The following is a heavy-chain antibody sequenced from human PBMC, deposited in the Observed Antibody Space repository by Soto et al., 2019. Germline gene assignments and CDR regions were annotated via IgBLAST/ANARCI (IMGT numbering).Heavy chain of an antibody. CDR3: ARHITMDPLLVY. V-gene: IGHV3-53*01. CDR2: IYSGGST. Sequence: GGSLRLSCAASGFTVSSNYMSWVRQAPGKGLEWVSVIYSGGSTYYADSVKGRFTISRDNSKSTLYLQMNSLRAEDTAVYYCARHITMDPLLVYWGQGTLVTVSS. D-gene: IGHD3-10*01. J-gene: IGHJ4*02. CDR1: GFTVSSNY.